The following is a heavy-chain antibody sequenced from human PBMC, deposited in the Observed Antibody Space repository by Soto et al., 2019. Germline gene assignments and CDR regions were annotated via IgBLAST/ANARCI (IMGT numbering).Heavy chain of an antibody. D-gene: IGHD6-19*01. J-gene: IGHJ4*02. V-gene: IGHV4-59*01. Sequence: SETLSLTCTVSGGSISSYYWSWIRQPPGKGLEWIGYIYYSGSTNYNPSLKSRVTISVDTSKNQFSLKLSSVTAADTAVYYCAGSNSGWSDYWGQGTQVTVSS. CDR2: IYYSGST. CDR3: AGSNSGWSDY. CDR1: GGSISSYY.